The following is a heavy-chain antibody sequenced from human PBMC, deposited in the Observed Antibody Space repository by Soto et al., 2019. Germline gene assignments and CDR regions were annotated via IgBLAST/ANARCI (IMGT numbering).Heavy chain of an antibody. V-gene: IGHV3-11*01. CDR1: GFTFSDYW. J-gene: IGHJ4*02. Sequence: QVQLVESGGDLVKVGGSLRLSCAASGFTFSDYWMSWIRQAPEKGLEWVAYISTRSSIIYYADSVKGRFTISRDEAKRSLYLQMNRLRAEDTATYYCARLVEHGSGWNEHWGQGTLVTVSS. D-gene: IGHD6-19*01. CDR2: ISTRSSII. CDR3: ARLVEHGSGWNEH.